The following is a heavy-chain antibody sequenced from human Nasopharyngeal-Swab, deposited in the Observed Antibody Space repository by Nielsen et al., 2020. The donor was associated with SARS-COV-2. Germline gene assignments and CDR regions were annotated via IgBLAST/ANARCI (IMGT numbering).Heavy chain of an antibody. Sequence: GGSLRLSCAASGFTFSSYAMHWVRQAPGKGLEWVAVISYDGSNKYYADSVKGRFTISRDNSKNTLYLQMNSLRAEDTAVYYCAREPIPVVYYYYGMDVWGQGTTVTVSS. J-gene: IGHJ6*02. CDR3: AREPIPVVYYYYGMDV. V-gene: IGHV3-30*04. D-gene: IGHD4-23*01. CDR2: ISYDGSNK. CDR1: GFTFSSYA.